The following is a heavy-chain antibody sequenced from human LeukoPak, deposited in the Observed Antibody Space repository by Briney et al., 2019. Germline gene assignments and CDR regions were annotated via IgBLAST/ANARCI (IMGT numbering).Heavy chain of an antibody. D-gene: IGHD3-22*01. V-gene: IGHV3-30*19. Sequence: GGSLRLSCAASGFTFSSYSMQWVRQTPGKGLEWVAVISYDGSNKYYADSVKGRFTISRDNSKNTLYLQMNSLRAEDTAVYYCARDGHYYDSSGGSADWGQGTLVTVSS. CDR2: ISYDGSNK. CDR1: GFTFSSYS. CDR3: ARDGHYYDSSGGSAD. J-gene: IGHJ4*02.